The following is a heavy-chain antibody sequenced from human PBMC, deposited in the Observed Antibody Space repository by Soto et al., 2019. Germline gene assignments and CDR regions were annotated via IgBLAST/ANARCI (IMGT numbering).Heavy chain of an antibody. D-gene: IGHD6-25*01. J-gene: IGHJ4*02. CDR1: VDSIGIGGFH. V-gene: IGHV4-30-4*01. CDR3: SRATAGSDTISYCDY. CDR2: IYHSGPT. Sequence: NPSETLCLTCTFYVDSIGIGGFHWVWIRQPPGKGLERIGQIYHSGPTYYKPSLRRRMHMSLYATRNNYSLRLTPVTAADAAVYFCSRATAGSDTISYCDYWGQGKLFTVSS.